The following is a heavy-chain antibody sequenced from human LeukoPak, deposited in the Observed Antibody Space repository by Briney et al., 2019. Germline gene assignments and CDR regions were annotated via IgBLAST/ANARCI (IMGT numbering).Heavy chain of an antibody. Sequence: SVKLSCKPSGVTLSSYAISWVRQAPGQGLEWIVGITPIFGTANYAQKFQGRVTITADKSTSTAYMELSSLRSEDTAVYYCARGPFVVVTDIPDYFDYWGQGTLVTVSS. D-gene: IGHD2-21*02. CDR1: GVTLSSYA. CDR2: ITPIFGTA. J-gene: IGHJ4*02. V-gene: IGHV1-69*06. CDR3: ARGPFVVVTDIPDYFDY.